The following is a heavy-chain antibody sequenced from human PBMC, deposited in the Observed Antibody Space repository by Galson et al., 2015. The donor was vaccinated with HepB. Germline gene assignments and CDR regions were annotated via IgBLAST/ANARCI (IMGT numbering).Heavy chain of an antibody. V-gene: IGHV3-21*01. Sequence: SLRLSCAASGFTFSSYSMNWVRQAPGKGLEWVSSISSSSSYIYYADSVKGRFTISRDNAKNSLYLQMNSLRAEDTAVYYCARDKKGGYSGSYYVFDYWGQGTLVTVSS. J-gene: IGHJ4*02. CDR1: GFTFSSYS. CDR2: ISSSSSYI. D-gene: IGHD1-26*01. CDR3: ARDKKGGYSGSYYVFDY.